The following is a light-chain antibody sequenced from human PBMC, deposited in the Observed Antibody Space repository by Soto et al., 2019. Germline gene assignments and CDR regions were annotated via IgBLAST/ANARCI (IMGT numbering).Light chain of an antibody. V-gene: IGKV3-15*01. Sequence: EVVMTQSPGTLSVSPGGRCALACMASQSLTTNLAWYQQKPGQAPRLLIHDASTRATGIPARFSGSGSGTEFTLTISRLEPEDFAVYYCQQYGSSSWTFGQGTKVDI. CDR1: QSLTTN. CDR2: DAS. J-gene: IGKJ1*01. CDR3: QQYGSSSWT.